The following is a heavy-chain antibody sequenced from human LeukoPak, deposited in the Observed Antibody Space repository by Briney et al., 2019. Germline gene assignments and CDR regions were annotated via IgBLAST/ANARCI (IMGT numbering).Heavy chain of an antibody. V-gene: IGHV3-11*01. Sequence: PGGSLRLSCAASGFTFSDYYMTWLRQAPGKGLEWLSYISNSGSTVFYADSVKGRFTVSRDNAKRSLCLQIESLRDDDTAVYHCALGTINKDYYFGMDVWGQGTTVTVSS. CDR2: ISNSGSTV. J-gene: IGHJ6*02. D-gene: IGHD2-8*01. CDR3: ALGTINKDYYFGMDV. CDR1: GFTFSDYY.